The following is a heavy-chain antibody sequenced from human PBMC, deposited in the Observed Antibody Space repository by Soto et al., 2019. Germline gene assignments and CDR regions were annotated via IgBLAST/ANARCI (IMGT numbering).Heavy chain of an antibody. V-gene: IGHV3-30-3*01. CDR1: GFTFSSYA. CDR3: ARVTQADTANAFDI. Sequence: GGSLRLSCAASGFTFSSYAMHWVRQAPGKGLEWVAVISYDGSNKYYADSVKGRFTISRDNSKNTLYLQMNSLRAEDTAVYYCARVTQADTANAFDIWGQGTMVTVSS. J-gene: IGHJ3*02. CDR2: ISYDGSNK. D-gene: IGHD5-18*01.